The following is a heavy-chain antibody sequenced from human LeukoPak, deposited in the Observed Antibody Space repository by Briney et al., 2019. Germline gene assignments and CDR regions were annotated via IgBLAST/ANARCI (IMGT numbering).Heavy chain of an antibody. J-gene: IGHJ5*02. D-gene: IGHD2-15*01. CDR1: GYSFTSYW. CDR2: IYPGGSDT. Sequence: GESLKISCKGSGYSFTSYWIGWVRQMPGKGLEWMGIIYPGGSDTRYSPSFQGQVTISADKSISTAYLQWSSLKASDTAMYYCARHSIRYCSGGSCYSAGFDPWGQGTLVTVSS. V-gene: IGHV5-51*01. CDR3: ARHSIRYCSGGSCYSAGFDP.